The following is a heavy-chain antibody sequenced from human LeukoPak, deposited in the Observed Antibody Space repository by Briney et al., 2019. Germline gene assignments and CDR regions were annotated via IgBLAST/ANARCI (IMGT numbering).Heavy chain of an antibody. V-gene: IGHV4-31*03. D-gene: IGHD3-22*01. CDR1: GGSISSGGHY. Sequence: SETLSLTCTVSGGSISSGGHYWSWIRQHPGKGLEWIGYISYSGSTYYNPSLKSRVTTSVDTSKNQFSLKLSSVTAADTAVYYCARALLRYYDSSGYLDYWGQGTLVTVSS. CDR2: ISYSGST. J-gene: IGHJ4*02. CDR3: ARALLRYYDSSGYLDY.